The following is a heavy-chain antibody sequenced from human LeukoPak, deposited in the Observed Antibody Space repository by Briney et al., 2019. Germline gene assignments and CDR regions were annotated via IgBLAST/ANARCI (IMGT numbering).Heavy chain of an antibody. CDR2: MNPNSGNT. V-gene: IGHV1-8*03. D-gene: IGHD2-8*01. J-gene: IGHJ6*03. CDR1: GYTFTSYD. Sequence: ASVKVSCKASGYTFTSYDINWVRQATGQGLEWMGWMNPNSGNTGYAKKFQGRVTITRNTSISPAYMQLTSLRCEDTAVYYCARASTKSAYYMDVWGKGTTVTVSS. CDR3: ARASTKSAYYMDV.